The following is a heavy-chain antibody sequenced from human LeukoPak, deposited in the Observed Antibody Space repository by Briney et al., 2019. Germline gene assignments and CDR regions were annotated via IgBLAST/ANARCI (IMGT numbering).Heavy chain of an antibody. Sequence: ASVKVSCKASGYTFTSYDINWVRQATGQGLEWMGWMNPNSGNTGYAQKFQGRVTITRNTSISTAYMELSSLRSEDTAVYYCARAYYDFWSGPIHYYMDVWGKGTTVTVSS. CDR2: MNPNSGNT. CDR1: GYTFTSYD. CDR3: ARAYYDFWSGPIHYYMDV. J-gene: IGHJ6*03. D-gene: IGHD3-3*01. V-gene: IGHV1-8*03.